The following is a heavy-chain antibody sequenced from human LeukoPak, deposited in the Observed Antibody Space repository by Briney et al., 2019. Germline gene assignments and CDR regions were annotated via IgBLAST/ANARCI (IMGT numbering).Heavy chain of an antibody. CDR1: GFSFDDYG. J-gene: IGHJ4*02. D-gene: IGHD3-22*01. CDR3: AREQGYYSVPGY. Sequence: GGSLRLSCAASGFSFDDYGLTWVRQAPGKGLEWVSGINWNGDSTDYADSVKGRFTISRDNAKNTLYLQMNSLRAEDTAVYYCAREQGYYSVPGYWGQGTLVTVSS. CDR2: INWNGDST. V-gene: IGHV3-20*04.